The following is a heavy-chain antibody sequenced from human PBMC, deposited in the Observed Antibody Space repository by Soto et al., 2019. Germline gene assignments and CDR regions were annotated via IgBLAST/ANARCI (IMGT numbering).Heavy chain of an antibody. CDR3: EKVSRKGSAVDFDY. V-gene: IGHV1-8*01. J-gene: IGHJ4*02. CDR1: GYTFSNYD. CDR2: VNPNNGDT. Sequence: QVQLVQSGAELKKPGASVKVSCKASGYTFSNYDMNWVRQATGQGPEWIGWVNPNNGDTGYAQKFXGXGXXTTDISTTTAYMELTSLRSEDTAIYYCEKVSRKGSAVDFDYWGQGTLITVSS. D-gene: IGHD2-15*01.